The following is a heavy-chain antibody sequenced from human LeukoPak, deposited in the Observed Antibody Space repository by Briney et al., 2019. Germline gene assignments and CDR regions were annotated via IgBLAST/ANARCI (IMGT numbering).Heavy chain of an antibody. CDR2: IYYSGST. CDR1: GGSISSYY. Sequence: SETLSLTCTVSGGSISSYYWSWIRQPPGKGLEWIGYIYYSGSTNYNPSLKSRVTISVDTPKNQFSLKLSSVTAADTAVYYCARVSVMVRGVIIDYWGQGTLVTVSS. J-gene: IGHJ4*02. V-gene: IGHV4-59*01. D-gene: IGHD3-10*01. CDR3: ARVSVMVRGVIIDY.